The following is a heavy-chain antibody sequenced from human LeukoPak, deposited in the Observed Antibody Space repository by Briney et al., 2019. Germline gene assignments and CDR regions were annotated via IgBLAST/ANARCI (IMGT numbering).Heavy chain of an antibody. J-gene: IGHJ6*03. D-gene: IGHD3-22*01. CDR3: ARDTYDSSGYHFYYMDV. CDR1: GFTFNTYW. Sequence: RGGSLRLSCAVSGFTFNTYWMSWVRQAPGKGLEWVANIKEDGSEKHYGDSVRGRFTVSRDNAKNSLYLRMNSLRAEDTALYFCARDTYDSSGYHFYYMDVWGKGTTVTVSS. CDR2: IKEDGSEK. V-gene: IGHV3-7*01.